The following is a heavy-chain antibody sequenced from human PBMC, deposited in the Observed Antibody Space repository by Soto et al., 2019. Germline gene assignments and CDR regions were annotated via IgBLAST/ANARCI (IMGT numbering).Heavy chain of an antibody. D-gene: IGHD1-26*01. CDR2: IYPGDSDT. V-gene: IGHV5-51*01. CDR3: ARQDGIYASYFDY. CDR1: GYIFSNYW. J-gene: IGHJ4*02. Sequence: GESLKISCKGSGYIFSNYWIGWVRQMPGKGLEWMGIIYPGDSDTRYSPSFQGQVTISADKSISTAYLQWSSLKASDTAMYYWARQDGIYASYFDYWGQGTLVTVSS.